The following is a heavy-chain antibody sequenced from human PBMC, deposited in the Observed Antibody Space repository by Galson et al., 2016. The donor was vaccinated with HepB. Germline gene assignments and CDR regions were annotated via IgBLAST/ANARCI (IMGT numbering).Heavy chain of an antibody. V-gene: IGHV4-31*03. D-gene: IGHD2/OR15-2a*01. J-gene: IGHJ4*02. CDR2: IYSSGST. Sequence: TLSLTCTVSGASINIGEHYRSWIRQHPGKGLEWIGFIYSSGSTFYNSSLQSRVAMSLDTSKNQFSLELDSVTVADTAVYYWSRSIGNFDCWGQGTLVTVSS. CDR1: GASINIGEHY. CDR3: SRSIGNFDC.